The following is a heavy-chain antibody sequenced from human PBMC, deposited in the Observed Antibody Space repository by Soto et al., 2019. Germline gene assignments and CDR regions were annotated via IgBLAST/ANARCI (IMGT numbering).Heavy chain of an antibody. CDR2: ISYDGSNK. CDR3: AKDDRLRFLEKYYYYYGMDV. J-gene: IGHJ6*02. V-gene: IGHV3-30*18. Sequence: GSLRLSCAASGFTFSSYGMHWVRQAPGKGLEWVAVISYDGSNKYYADSVKGRFTISRDNSKNTLYLQMNSLRAEDTAVYYCAKDDRLRFLEKYYYYYGMDVWGQGTTVTVSS. CDR1: GFTFSSYG. D-gene: IGHD3-3*01.